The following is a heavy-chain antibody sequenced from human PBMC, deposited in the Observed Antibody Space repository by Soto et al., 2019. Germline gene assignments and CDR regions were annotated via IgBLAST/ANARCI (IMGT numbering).Heavy chain of an antibody. D-gene: IGHD3-10*01. J-gene: IGHJ4*02. CDR1: GFTFTDYY. CDR2: ISGSTDYL. Sequence: QVQLVESGGDLVKPGGSLSLSCAASGFTFTDYYMSWLRQAPGQGLQWLSYISGSTDYLNYADSVKGRFTISRDNAKNLLYLQMTSLRADDTAVYYCARDLGLSSSNYFDFWGQGTLVTVSS. CDR3: ARDLGLSSSNYFDF. V-gene: IGHV3-11*05.